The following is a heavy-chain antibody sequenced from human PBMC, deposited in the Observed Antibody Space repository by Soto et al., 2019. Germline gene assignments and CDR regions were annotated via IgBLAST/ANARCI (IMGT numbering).Heavy chain of an antibody. CDR3: ARAGCDGGSCYTLVGLRYGMDV. CDR1: GFTFSSYA. D-gene: IGHD2-15*01. Sequence: QVQLVESGGGVVQPGRSQRLSCAASGFTFSSYAMYWVGQAPGKGLEWVAVISYDGNNKYYADSVKGRFTISRDNSKNTLYLQMNSLRAEDTAVYYCARAGCDGGSCYTLVGLRYGMDVWGQGTTVTVSS. J-gene: IGHJ6*02. CDR2: ISYDGNNK. V-gene: IGHV3-30-3*01.